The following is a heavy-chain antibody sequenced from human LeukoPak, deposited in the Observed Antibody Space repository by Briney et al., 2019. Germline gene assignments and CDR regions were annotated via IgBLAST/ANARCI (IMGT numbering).Heavy chain of an antibody. D-gene: IGHD4-17*01. CDR3: AKGETVTTSPFDY. Sequence: SETLSLTCAVSGASLSHYHWNWFRQPPGKGLEWIASVFDNEDANYNPSLESRVTISLDTTKSHVSLRLTSVTAADTAVYFCAKGETVTTSPFDYWGQGILVTVPS. J-gene: IGHJ4*02. CDR2: VFDNEDA. V-gene: IGHV4-59*01. CDR1: GASLSHYH.